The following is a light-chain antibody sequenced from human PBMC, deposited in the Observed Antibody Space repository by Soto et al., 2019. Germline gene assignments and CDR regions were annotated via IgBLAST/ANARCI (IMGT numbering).Light chain of an antibody. J-gene: IGKJ1*01. CDR2: DAS. Sequence: DIQMTQSPSTLSASVGDRVTITCRASQTISNWLAWYQQKPGKAPKLLIYDASILESGVPSRFRGSGSGTEFTLTISSLQPDDFAAYYCQQYNSYSSTFGQGTKVEIK. CDR1: QTISNW. V-gene: IGKV1-5*01. CDR3: QQYNSYSST.